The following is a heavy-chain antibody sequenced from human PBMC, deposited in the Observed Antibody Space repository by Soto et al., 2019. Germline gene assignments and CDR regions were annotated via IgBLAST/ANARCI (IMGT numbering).Heavy chain of an antibody. D-gene: IGHD2-15*01. CDR2: ISGSGGST. J-gene: IGHJ1*01. V-gene: IGHV3-23*01. CDR3: AKDSPVGVPLLRDLHD. CDR1: GFTFSNYG. Sequence: GGSLRLSCAASGFTFSNYGMSWVRQAPGKGLEWVSVISGSGGSTYYADSVKGRLTLSRDNSKNTVYLQMNSLRAEDTAVYYCAKDSPVGVPLLRDLHDWGQGTLVTVSS.